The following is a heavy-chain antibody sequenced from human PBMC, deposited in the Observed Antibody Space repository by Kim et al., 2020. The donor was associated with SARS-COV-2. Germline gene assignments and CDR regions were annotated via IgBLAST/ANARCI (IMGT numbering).Heavy chain of an antibody. Sequence: SETLSLTCSVSGGSITSAGYYWAWIRQHPGKGLEWIGCIYFSGNTYYKPSLQSRVTISVDTSKNQFSLRLISVTAADTAVYYCAGGVTPDFYQYGMDVWGQGTTVTVSS. J-gene: IGHJ6*02. CDR1: GGSITSAGYY. V-gene: IGHV4-31*03. CDR2: IYFSGNT. D-gene: IGHD2-21*02. CDR3: AGGVTPDFYQYGMDV.